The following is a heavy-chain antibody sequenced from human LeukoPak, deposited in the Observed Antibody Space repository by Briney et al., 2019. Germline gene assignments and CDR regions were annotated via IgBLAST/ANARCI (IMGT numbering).Heavy chain of an antibody. CDR1: GYSFNSYW. D-gene: IGHD3-10*01. CDR2: IYPGDSDT. J-gene: IGHJ4*02. V-gene: IGHV5-51*01. Sequence: GESLKISCKGSGYSFNSYWIGWVRQMPGKGLEWMGIIYPGDSDTRYSPSFQGQVTISADKSISTAYLQWSSLKASDSAMYYCARLSGLLWFGDPFDYWGQGTLVTVSS. CDR3: ARLSGLLWFGDPFDY.